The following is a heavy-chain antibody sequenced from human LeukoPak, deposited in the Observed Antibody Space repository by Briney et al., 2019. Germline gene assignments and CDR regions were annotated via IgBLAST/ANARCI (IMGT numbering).Heavy chain of an antibody. Sequence: SGPALVKPTQTLTLTCTFSGFSLSTSGNCVSWIRQPPGKALEWLARIDWDDDKYYSTSLKTRLTISKDTSKNQVVLTMTNMAPVDTATCYRARGNDWGTGYHLDYWGQGALVTVSS. CDR2: IDWDDDK. V-gene: IGHV2-70*11. CDR3: ARGNDWGTGYHLDY. J-gene: IGHJ4*02. CDR1: GFSLSTSGNC. D-gene: IGHD6-25*01.